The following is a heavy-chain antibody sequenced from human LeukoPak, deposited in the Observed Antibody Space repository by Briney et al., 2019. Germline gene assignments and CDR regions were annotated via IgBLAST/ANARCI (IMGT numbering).Heavy chain of an antibody. V-gene: IGHV4-59*12. Sequence: SETLSLICTVSGGSISSYYWSWIRQPPGKGLEWIGYIYYSGSTNYNPSLKSRVTISVDTSKNQFSLKLSSVTAADTAVYYCARDGTRRYMDVWGKGTTVTVSS. J-gene: IGHJ6*03. CDR3: ARDGTRRYMDV. CDR2: IYYSGST. D-gene: IGHD1-14*01. CDR1: GGSISSYY.